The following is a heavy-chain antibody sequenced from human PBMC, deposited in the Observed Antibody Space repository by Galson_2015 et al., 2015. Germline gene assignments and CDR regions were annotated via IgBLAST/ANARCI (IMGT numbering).Heavy chain of an antibody. CDR2: ISYDGSNK. V-gene: IGHV3-30*18. J-gene: IGHJ4*02. D-gene: IGHD6-19*01. CDR3: AKDQGGWYKY. CDR1: GFTLSSYG. Sequence: SLRLSCAASGFTLSSYGMHWVRQAPGKGLEREDVISYDGSNKYYADSVKGRFTISRDNSKNTLYLQMNSPRAEVTAVYDCAKDQGGWYKYWCQGALVPVSS.